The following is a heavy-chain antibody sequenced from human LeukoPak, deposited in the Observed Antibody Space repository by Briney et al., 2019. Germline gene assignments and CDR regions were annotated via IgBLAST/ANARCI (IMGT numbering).Heavy chain of an antibody. CDR1: GVSISSGDYY. CDR2: MYSSGST. V-gene: IGHV4-30-4*01. J-gene: IGHJ3*02. D-gene: IGHD2-2*01. Sequence: SQTLSLTCTVSGVSISSGDYYWSWIRQPPGKGLEWIGYMYSSGSTYYNPSLKSRVTISVDTSKNQFSLKLSSVTAADTAVYYCARAPEGDIVVVPAANAFDIWGQGTMVTVSS. CDR3: ARAPEGDIVVVPAANAFDI.